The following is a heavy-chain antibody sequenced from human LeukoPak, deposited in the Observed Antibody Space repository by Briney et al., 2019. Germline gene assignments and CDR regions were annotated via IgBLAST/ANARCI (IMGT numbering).Heavy chain of an antibody. Sequence: SETLSLTCAVYGGPFSGYYWSWIRQPPGKGLEWIGEINHSGSTNYNPSLKSRVTISVDTSKNQFSLKLSSVTAADTAVYYCARVYTTREFDPWGQGTLVTVSS. CDR2: INHSGST. CDR3: ARVYTTREFDP. J-gene: IGHJ5*02. D-gene: IGHD2-2*02. V-gene: IGHV4-34*01. CDR1: GGPFSGYY.